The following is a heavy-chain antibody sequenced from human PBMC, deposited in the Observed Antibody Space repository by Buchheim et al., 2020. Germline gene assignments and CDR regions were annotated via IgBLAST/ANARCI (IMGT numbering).Heavy chain of an antibody. V-gene: IGHV3-48*03. Sequence: EVQLVESGGGLVQPGGSLRLSCAASGFTFSSYEMNWVRQAPGKGLEWVSYISSSGSTIYYADSVKGRFTISRDNAKNSLYLQMNSLRAEDTAVYYCARALVVEMATIIGYYYGMDVGGQGTT. CDR1: GFTFSSYE. CDR3: ARALVVEMATIIGYYYGMDV. D-gene: IGHD5-24*01. J-gene: IGHJ6*02. CDR2: ISSSGSTI.